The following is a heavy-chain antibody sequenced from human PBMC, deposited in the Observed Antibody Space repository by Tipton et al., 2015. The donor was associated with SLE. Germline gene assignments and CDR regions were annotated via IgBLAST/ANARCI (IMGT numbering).Heavy chain of an antibody. V-gene: IGHV4-61*09. D-gene: IGHD6-13*01. CDR2: IYTSGST. CDR3: ARGWYPDY. J-gene: IGHJ4*02. CDR1: GGSISSGSYY. Sequence: TLSLTCTVSGGSISSGSYYWSWIRQPAGKGLEWIGYIYTSGSTNYNPSLKSRVTISVDTSKNQFSLKLTSVTAADTAVYYCARGWYPDYWGQGTLVTVSS.